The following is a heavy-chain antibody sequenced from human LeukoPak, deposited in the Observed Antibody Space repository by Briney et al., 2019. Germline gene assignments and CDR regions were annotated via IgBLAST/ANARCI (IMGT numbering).Heavy chain of an antibody. V-gene: IGHV3-23*01. Sequence: PGGSLRLSCAASGFTFSNYAMSWVRQAPGKGLEWVSAISGSADTTYYAHFLNGRITISRDSSKNMLYLHMNSLRAEDTAVYYCAKDHNRYSSSGTAFDIWGQGTMVTVSS. CDR3: AKDHNRYSSSGTAFDI. CDR1: GFTFSNYA. CDR2: ISGSADTT. J-gene: IGHJ3*02. D-gene: IGHD6-13*01.